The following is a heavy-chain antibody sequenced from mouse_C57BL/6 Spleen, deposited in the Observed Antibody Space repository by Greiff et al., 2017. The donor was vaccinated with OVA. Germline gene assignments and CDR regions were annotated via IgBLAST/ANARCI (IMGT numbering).Heavy chain of an antibody. Sequence: EVQLQQSGPELVKPGASVKISCKASGYTFTDYYMNWVKQSHGKSLEWIGDINPKNGGTSYNQKFKGKATLTVDKSSSTAYMELRSLTSEDSAVYYCARDYGRPYYFDYWGQGTTLTVSS. V-gene: IGHV1-26*01. CDR1: GYTFTDYY. D-gene: IGHD1-1*01. J-gene: IGHJ2*01. CDR3: ARDYGRPYYFDY. CDR2: INPKNGGT.